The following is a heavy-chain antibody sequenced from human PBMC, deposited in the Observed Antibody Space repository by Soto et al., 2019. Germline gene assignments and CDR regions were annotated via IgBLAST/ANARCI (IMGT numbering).Heavy chain of an antibody. CDR2: IYYSGST. CDR1: GGSISSGDYY. CDR3: ARVSTELDTNFDY. J-gene: IGHJ4*02. D-gene: IGHD1-7*01. Sequence: SETLSLTCTVSGGSISSGDYYWSWIRQPPGKGLEWIGYIYYSGSTYYNPSLKSRVTISVDTSKNQFSLKLSSVTAADTAVYYCARVSTELDTNFDYWGQGTLVTVSS. V-gene: IGHV4-30-4*01.